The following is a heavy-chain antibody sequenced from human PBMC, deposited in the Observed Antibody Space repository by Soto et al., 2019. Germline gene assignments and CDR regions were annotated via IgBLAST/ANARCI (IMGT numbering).Heavy chain of an antibody. D-gene: IGHD1-26*01. J-gene: IGHJ4*02. Sequence: QVQLVESGGGVVQPGRSLRLSCAASGFTFSSFGMHWVRQAPGKGLEWVAVISNDGSNKYNADSVKGRFTVSRDNSKSTLYLKMNSLRAEDTAVYYCAKAIGSYLRHNFDYWGQGTLVTVSS. V-gene: IGHV3-30*18. CDR2: ISNDGSNK. CDR1: GFTFSSFG. CDR3: AKAIGSYLRHNFDY.